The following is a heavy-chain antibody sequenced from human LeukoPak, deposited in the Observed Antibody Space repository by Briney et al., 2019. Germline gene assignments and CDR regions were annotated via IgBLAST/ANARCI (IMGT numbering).Heavy chain of an antibody. CDR1: GFTFTSYG. CDR3: ARLGSSWSSDY. J-gene: IGHJ4*02. Sequence: GTSLRLSCAASGFTFTSYGMHWVRQAPGKGLEWVALIWYDGRKEYYADSVKGRFTISRGDSRNTLYLQMNGLRAEDTAVYHCARLGSSWSSDYWGQGTRDTVSS. V-gene: IGHV3-33*01. CDR2: IWYDGRKE. D-gene: IGHD6-13*01.